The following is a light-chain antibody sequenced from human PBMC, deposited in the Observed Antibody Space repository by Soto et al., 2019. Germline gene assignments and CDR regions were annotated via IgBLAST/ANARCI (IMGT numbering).Light chain of an antibody. CDR3: QQYRSSPLT. J-gene: IGKJ4*01. CDR2: GAS. V-gene: IGKV3-20*01. Sequence: EIVLTQTPATLSLSPGERATLSCRASQSVSSSYFAWFQKPPDPAPRLLIYGASSRATGIPDRFSGSGSGTDFTLTISRLEPEDFVVYYCQQYRSSPLTFGGGTKVEIK. CDR1: QSVSSSY.